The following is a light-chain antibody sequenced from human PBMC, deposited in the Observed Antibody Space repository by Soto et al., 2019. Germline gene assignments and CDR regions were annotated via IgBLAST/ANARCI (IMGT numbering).Light chain of an antibody. J-gene: IGKJ5*01. CDR2: AAS. Sequence: AIRMTQSPSSLSASTGDRVTITCRASQGISSYLAWYQQKPGKAPKLLLYAASTLQSGVPSRFSGSGSGTDFTLTISCLQSEDFANYYCQQYYNLPPITFGQGTRLEIK. CDR1: QGISSY. V-gene: IGKV1-8*01. CDR3: QQYYNLPPIT.